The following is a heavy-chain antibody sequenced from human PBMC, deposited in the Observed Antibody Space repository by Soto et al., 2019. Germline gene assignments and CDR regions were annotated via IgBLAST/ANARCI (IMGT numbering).Heavy chain of an antibody. J-gene: IGHJ3*01. D-gene: IGHD5-12*01. Sequence: EVQVVESGGDLVQPGGSLRLSCAASGFTIRNYAMSWVRQAPGKALEWVSGISGGSDRTYYADSVKGRFTIFKDNSKNTLYVQMSSLRVEDTAVYHCEGSWTWGQGTMVTVSS. CDR1: GFTIRNYA. CDR2: ISGGSDRT. V-gene: IGHV3-23*04. CDR3: EGSWT.